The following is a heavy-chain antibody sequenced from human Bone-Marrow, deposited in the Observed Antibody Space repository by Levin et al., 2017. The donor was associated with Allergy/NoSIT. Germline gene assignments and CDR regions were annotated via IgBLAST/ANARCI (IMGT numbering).Heavy chain of an antibody. V-gene: IGHV3-23*01. CDR2: SGGGGVT. CDR1: GFTFIMHG. Sequence: GGSLRLSCVASGFTFIMHGMSWVRQAPGKGLEWVSLSGGGGVTYYPDSMKGRFTVSRDNAKNALYLETNNVRAEDTAVFYCARFSLSGWYLDFWGRGTLVAVSS. D-gene: IGHD3-3*01. CDR3: ARFSLSGWYLDF. J-gene: IGHJ2*01.